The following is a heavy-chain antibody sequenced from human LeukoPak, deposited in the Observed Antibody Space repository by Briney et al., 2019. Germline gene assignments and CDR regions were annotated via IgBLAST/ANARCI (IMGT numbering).Heavy chain of an antibody. V-gene: IGHV3-23*01. CDR3: AKGEYYYDSSGYYGL. D-gene: IGHD3-22*01. CDR2: ISGSGGST. J-gene: IGHJ4*02. CDR1: GFTFSSYA. Sequence: GSLRLSCAASGFTFSSYAMSWVRQVPGKGLEWVSAISGSGGSTYYADSVKGRFTISRDNSKNTLYLQMNSLRAEDTAVYYCAKGEYYYDSSGYYGLWGQGTLVTVSS.